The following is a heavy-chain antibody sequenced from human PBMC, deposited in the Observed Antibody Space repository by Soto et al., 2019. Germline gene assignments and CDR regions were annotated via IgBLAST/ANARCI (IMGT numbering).Heavy chain of an antibody. V-gene: IGHV3-7*04. J-gene: IGHJ4*02. CDR2: IKEDGSEI. CDR3: VRSSGWTGDY. CDR1: GFTFSNCW. D-gene: IGHD3-10*01. Sequence: EVQLVESGGGLVQPGGSLRLSCVTSGFTFSNCWMHWVRQVPGKGLEWVANIKEDGSEIHYVDSVKGRFTISRDNAKNSLHLQMSGLRVEDTAAYHCVRSSGWTGDYWGQGVLVTVSS.